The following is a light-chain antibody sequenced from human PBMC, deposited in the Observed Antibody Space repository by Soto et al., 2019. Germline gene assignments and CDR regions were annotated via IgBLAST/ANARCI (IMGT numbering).Light chain of an antibody. CDR1: QSVSSN. V-gene: IGKV3-15*01. Sequence: IVMTQSPATLSVSPVERATLSCMASQSVSSNLAWYQQKPGQAPRLLIYGASTRATGIPARFSGSGSGTEFTLTISSLQSEDFAVYYCQQYNNWPPAFGQGTKVDIK. CDR2: GAS. CDR3: QQYNNWPPA. J-gene: IGKJ1*01.